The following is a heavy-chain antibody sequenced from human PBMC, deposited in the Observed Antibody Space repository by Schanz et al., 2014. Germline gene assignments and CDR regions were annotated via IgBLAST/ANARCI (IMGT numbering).Heavy chain of an antibody. CDR1: GFTSGGYS. CDR2: VSRSTPDI. CDR3: VRDSFFAFDY. V-gene: IGHV3-48*01. Sequence: EVQLVESGGGLVQPGGPRGLSVTASGFTSGGYSLNWVRQAPGKGLEWVSYVSRSTPDIYYADSVKARFTMSRDNAKNSVFLQMNSLRAEDTAVYYCVRDSFFAFDYWGQGTLVTVSS. J-gene: IGHJ4*02. D-gene: IGHD3-3*01.